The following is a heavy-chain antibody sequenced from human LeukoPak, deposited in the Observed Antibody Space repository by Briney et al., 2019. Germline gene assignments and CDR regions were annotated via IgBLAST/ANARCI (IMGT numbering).Heavy chain of an antibody. J-gene: IGHJ5*02. CDR2: INWNGGST. V-gene: IGHV3-20*01. D-gene: IGHD3-10*01. CDR1: GFTFSSYA. CDR3: ARVSMARGEGSWFDP. Sequence: GGSLRLSCAASGFTFSSYAMSWVRQAPGKGLEWVSGINWNGGSTGYADSVKGRFTISRDNAKNSLYLQMNSLRAEDTALYHCARVSMARGEGSWFDPWGQGTLVTVSS.